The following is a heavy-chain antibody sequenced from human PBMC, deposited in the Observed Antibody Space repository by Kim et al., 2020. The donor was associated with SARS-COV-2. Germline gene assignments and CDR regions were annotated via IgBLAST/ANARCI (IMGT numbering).Heavy chain of an antibody. J-gene: IGHJ2*01. D-gene: IGHD3-22*01. CDR1: GFTFDDYA. CDR2: ISWNSGSI. CDR3: AKDNGRYYYDSSGLDCYFDL. Sequence: GGSLRLSCAASGFTFDDYAMHWVRQAPGKGLELVSGISWNSGSIGYADSVKGRFTISRDNAKNSLYLQMNSLRAEDTALYYCAKDNGRYYYDSSGLDCYFDLWGRGTLVTVSS. V-gene: IGHV3-9*01.